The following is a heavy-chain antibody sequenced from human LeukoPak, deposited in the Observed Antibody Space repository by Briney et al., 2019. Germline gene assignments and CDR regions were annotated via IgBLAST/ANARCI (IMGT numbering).Heavy chain of an antibody. V-gene: IGHV3-21*01. CDR1: GFTFSSYS. Sequence: GGSLRLSCAASGFTFSSYSMNWVRQAPGKGLEWVSSISSSSSYIYYADSVKGRFTISRDNAKNSLYLQMNSLRAEDTAVYYCARDRCSGTSCYYWFDPWGQGTLVTVSS. CDR3: ARDRCSGTSCYYWFDP. CDR2: ISSSSSYI. J-gene: IGHJ5*02. D-gene: IGHD2-2*01.